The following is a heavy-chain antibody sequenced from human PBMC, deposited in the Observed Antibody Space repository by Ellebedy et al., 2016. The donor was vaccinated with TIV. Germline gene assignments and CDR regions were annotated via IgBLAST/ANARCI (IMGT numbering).Heavy chain of an antibody. D-gene: IGHD1-26*01. J-gene: IGHJ4*02. CDR3: AREGASAGADYFDY. CDR1: GFTFTSYY. V-gene: IGHV1-46*01. Sequence: AASVKVSCKASGFTFTSYYIHWVRHAPGQGLEWMGRVNPGGGRTKFAPNFQGRLTMTRDTSTSEVYMEVRSLRSDDTAVYYCAREGASAGADYFDYWGQGTLVIVSS. CDR2: VNPGGGRT.